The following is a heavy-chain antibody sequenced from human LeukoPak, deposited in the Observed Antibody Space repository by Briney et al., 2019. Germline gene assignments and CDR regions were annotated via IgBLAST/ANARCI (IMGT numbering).Heavy chain of an antibody. CDR2: ISYDGSIK. CDR1: GFTFSAHS. J-gene: IGHJ5*02. CDR3: SRNPEREYWFDP. Sequence: GGSLRLSCAASGFTFSAHSMHWVRQPPGKGLEWVAFISYDGSIKFYADSLKGRFTISRDNSKKTLYLQINSLRAEDTAVYFCSRNPEREYWFDPWGQGTLVTVSS. V-gene: IGHV3-30-3*01.